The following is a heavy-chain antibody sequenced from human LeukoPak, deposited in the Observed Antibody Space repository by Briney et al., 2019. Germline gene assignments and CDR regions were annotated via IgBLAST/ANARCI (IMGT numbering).Heavy chain of an antibody. CDR1: GGTFSSYA. CDR3: ARNPSIVVVPAARTVMDV. Sequence: SVKVSCKASGGTFSSYAISWVRQAPGQGLEWMGGIIPIFGTANYAQKFQGRVTITADESTSTAYMELSSLRSEDTAVYYCARNPSIVVVPAARTVMDVWGQGTTVTVSS. D-gene: IGHD2-2*01. J-gene: IGHJ6*02. CDR2: IIPIFGTA. V-gene: IGHV1-69*13.